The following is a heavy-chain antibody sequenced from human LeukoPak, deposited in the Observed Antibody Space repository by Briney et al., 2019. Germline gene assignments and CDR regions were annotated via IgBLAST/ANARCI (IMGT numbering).Heavy chain of an antibody. D-gene: IGHD6-13*01. CDR2: INSNSGGT. J-gene: IGHJ5*02. CDR1: GYTFTGYY. Sequence: GASVKVSCKASGYTFTGYYMHWVRQAPGQGLEWMGWINSNSGGTNYAQKFQGRVTMTRDTSISTAYMELSRLRSDDTAVYYCARAYSSSRYWFDPWGQGTLVTVSS. V-gene: IGHV1-2*02. CDR3: ARAYSSSRYWFDP.